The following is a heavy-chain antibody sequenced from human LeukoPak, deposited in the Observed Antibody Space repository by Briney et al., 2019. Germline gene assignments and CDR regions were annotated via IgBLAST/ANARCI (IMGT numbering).Heavy chain of an antibody. CDR3: AKDDGGLCSRTSCGDALDI. Sequence: GGSLRLSCAASGFTFSSYALSWVRQAPGKGLEWVSGISGSGGSTYYADSVKGRFTISRDNSKNTLYLQMNSLRAEDTAVYYCAKDDGGLCSRTSCGDALDIWGQGTMLTVSS. D-gene: IGHD2-2*01. V-gene: IGHV3-23*01. J-gene: IGHJ3*02. CDR2: ISGSGGST. CDR1: GFTFSSYA.